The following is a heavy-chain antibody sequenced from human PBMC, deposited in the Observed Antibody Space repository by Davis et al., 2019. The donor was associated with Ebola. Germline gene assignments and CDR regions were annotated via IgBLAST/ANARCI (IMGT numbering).Heavy chain of an antibody. J-gene: IGHJ4*02. CDR2: TIPILVIA. CDR1: GGTFSSYA. CDR3: ARDIGVAAAGTRGDY. V-gene: IGHV1-69*04. D-gene: IGHD6-13*01. Sequence: SVQVSCKASGGTFSSYAISSVRQAPGQGLEWLGRTIPILVIANYAQKFQGRVTITADKSTSTAYMELSSLRSEDTAVYYCARDIGVAAAGTRGDYWGQGTLVTVSS.